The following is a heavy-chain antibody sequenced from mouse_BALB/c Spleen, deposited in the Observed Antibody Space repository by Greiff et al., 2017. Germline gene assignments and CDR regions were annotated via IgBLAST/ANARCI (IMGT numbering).Heavy chain of an antibody. CDR3: AREYYCSRAGGAKDY. CDR1: GYSFTGYN. Sequence: EVQLMESGPELETPGASVKISCKASGYSFTGYNMNWVQQRNGKSLEWIGNIDPYYGGTSYNQKFKGKATLTVDKSSSTGYMQLKSLTSEDTAVYYYAREYYCSRAGGAKDYWGQGTSVTVSS. V-gene: IGHV1-39*01. D-gene: IGHD1-1*01. J-gene: IGHJ4*01. CDR2: IDPYYGGT.